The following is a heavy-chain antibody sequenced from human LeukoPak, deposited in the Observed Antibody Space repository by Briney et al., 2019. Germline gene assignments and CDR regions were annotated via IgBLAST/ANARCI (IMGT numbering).Heavy chain of an antibody. CDR2: INQDGRTT. CDR3: ARDYGGNSIDY. D-gene: IGHD4-23*01. Sequence: PGGSLRLSCAASGFPFSKYWMHWVRQAPGKGLVWVARINQDGRTTDYADSVKGRFTISRDNGKNSLYLQMNSLRAEDAAVYYCARDYGGNSIDYWGQGTLVTVSS. J-gene: IGHJ4*02. CDR1: GFPFSKYW. V-gene: IGHV3-74*01.